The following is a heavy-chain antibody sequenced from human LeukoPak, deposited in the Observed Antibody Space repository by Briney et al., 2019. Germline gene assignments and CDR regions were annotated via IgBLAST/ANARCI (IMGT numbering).Heavy chain of an antibody. CDR1: GFSLSTSGVG. J-gene: IGHJ3*02. V-gene: IGHV2-5*02. D-gene: IGHD2-2*01. CDR2: IYWDDDK. Sequence: SGPTLVNPTQTLTLTCTFSGFSLSTSGVGVGWIRKPPGRALEWLALIYWDDDKRYSPSLKSRLTITKDTSKNQVVLTMTNMDPVDTAIYYCASCPDAFDIWGQGTMVTVSS. CDR3: ASCPDAFDI.